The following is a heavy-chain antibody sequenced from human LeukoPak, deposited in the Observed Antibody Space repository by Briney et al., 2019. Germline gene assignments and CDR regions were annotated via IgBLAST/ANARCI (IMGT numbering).Heavy chain of an antibody. CDR2: INSDGSST. V-gene: IGHV3-74*01. CDR3: ARAYDSTFPHYYHMDV. Sequence: GGSLRLSCAASGFTFSSYWMHWVRQAPGKGLLWVSRINSDGSSTSYADSVKGRFTVSRDNAKNTLYLQMNSLRAEDTAVYYCARAYDSTFPHYYHMDVWGKGTTVTISS. J-gene: IGHJ6*03. D-gene: IGHD3-22*01. CDR1: GFTFSSYW.